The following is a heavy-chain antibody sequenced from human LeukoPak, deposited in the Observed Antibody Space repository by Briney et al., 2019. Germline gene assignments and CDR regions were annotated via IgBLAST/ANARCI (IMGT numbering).Heavy chain of an antibody. CDR1: GGSISSYY. D-gene: IGHD1-1*01. CDR2: IYYSGST. V-gene: IGHV4-59*01. Sequence: SETLSLTCTVSGGSISSYYWSWIRQPPGKGLEWVGYIYYSGSTNYNPSLKSRVTISVDTSKNQFSLKLSSATAADTAVYYCARDLEGLPDYWGQGTLVTVSS. CDR3: ARDLEGLPDY. J-gene: IGHJ4*02.